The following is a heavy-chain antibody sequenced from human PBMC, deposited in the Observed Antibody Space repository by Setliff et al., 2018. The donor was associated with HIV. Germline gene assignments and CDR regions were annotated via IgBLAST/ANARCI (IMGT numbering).Heavy chain of an antibody. D-gene: IGHD6-13*01. CDR1: GYIFTTFG. CDR2: INTHNGNT. Sequence: SVTVSCKASGYIFTTFGFSWVRQAPGQGLEWMGWINTHNGNTHYAQRFQGRVTMTRDTSTTTAYMELRSIRSDDTAVYDCARATGAADLWGQGTKVTVSS. J-gene: IGHJ5*02. CDR3: ARATGAADL. V-gene: IGHV1-18*01.